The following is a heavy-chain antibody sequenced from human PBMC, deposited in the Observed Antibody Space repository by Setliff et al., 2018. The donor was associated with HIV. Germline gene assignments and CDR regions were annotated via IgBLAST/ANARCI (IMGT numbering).Heavy chain of an antibody. CDR3: AGDNDDIVVVPAAIPWFDP. V-gene: IGHV7-4-1*02. D-gene: IGHD2-2*01. CDR1: GYSFSNYA. J-gene: IGHJ5*02. Sequence: ASVKVSCKASGYSFSNYAMNWVRQAPGQGLEWMGWISTNTGNPTYAQGFTGRFVFSLDTSVSTAYLQISSLKAEDTAVYYCAGDNDDIVVVPAAIPWFDPWGQGTLVTVSS. CDR2: ISTNTGNP.